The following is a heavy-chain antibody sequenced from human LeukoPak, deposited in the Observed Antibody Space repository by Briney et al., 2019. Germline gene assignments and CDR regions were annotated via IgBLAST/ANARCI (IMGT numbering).Heavy chain of an antibody. J-gene: IGHJ4*02. CDR2: INSGGSYI. D-gene: IGHD1-26*01. CDR1: GSTFSSYW. CDR3: VKDDGSYGIDY. V-gene: IGHV3-74*01. Sequence: GGSLRLSCAASGSTFSSYWMHWVRQGPGKGLVWVSRINSGGSYISYADSVKGRFTISRDNPESTLYLQMNSLRAEDTAVCFCVKDDGSYGIDYWGQGTLVTVSS.